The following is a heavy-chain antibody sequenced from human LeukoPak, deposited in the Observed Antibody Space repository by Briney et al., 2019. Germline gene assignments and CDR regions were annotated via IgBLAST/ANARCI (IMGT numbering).Heavy chain of an antibody. D-gene: IGHD4-23*01. CDR3: ARSKLTVVTPAGGAFDI. CDR2: IYHSGST. Sequence: SETLSLTCAASGYSISSGYYWGWIRQPPGKGLEWIGSIYHSGSTYYNPSLKSRVTISVDTSKNQFSLKLSSVTAADTAVYYCARSKLTVVTPAGGAFDIWGQGTMVTVSS. CDR1: GYSISSGYY. J-gene: IGHJ3*02. V-gene: IGHV4-38-2*01.